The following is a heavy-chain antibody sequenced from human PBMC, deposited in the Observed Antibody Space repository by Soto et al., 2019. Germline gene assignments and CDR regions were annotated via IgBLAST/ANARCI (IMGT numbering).Heavy chain of an antibody. CDR2: IYYSGST. CDR3: ARHDPSGYYYGMDV. V-gene: IGHV4-39*01. CDR1: GGSISSSSYY. J-gene: IGHJ6*02. Sequence: SETLSLTCTVSGGSISSSSYYWGWIRQSPGKGLEWIESIYYSGSTYYNPSLKSRVTISVDTSKNQFSLKLSSVTAADTAVYYCARHDPSGYYYGMDVWGQGTTVTVSS.